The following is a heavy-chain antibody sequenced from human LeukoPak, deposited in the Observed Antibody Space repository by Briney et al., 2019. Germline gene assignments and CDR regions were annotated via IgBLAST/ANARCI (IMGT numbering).Heavy chain of an antibody. CDR3: AREFRSGSYSEFDY. D-gene: IGHD1-26*01. Sequence: ASVRVSCKASGYTFTSYGISWVRQAPGQGLEWMGWISAYNGNTNYAQKLQGRVTMTTDTSTSTAYMELRSLRSDDTAVYYCAREFRSGSYSEFDYWGQGTLVTVSS. CDR2: ISAYNGNT. V-gene: IGHV1-18*01. J-gene: IGHJ4*02. CDR1: GYTFTSYG.